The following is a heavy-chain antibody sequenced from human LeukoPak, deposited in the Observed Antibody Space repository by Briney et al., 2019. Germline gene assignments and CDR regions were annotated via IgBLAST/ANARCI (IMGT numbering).Heavy chain of an antibody. D-gene: IGHD4-23*01. CDR1: GYTFTSYG. CDR3: ARDYGGNARPDV. Sequence: GASVKVSCKASGYTFTSYGISWVRQAPGQGLEWMGIINPSGGSTSYAQKFQGRVTMTRDMSTSTVYMELSSLRSEDTAVYYCARDYGGNARPDVWGKGTTVTVSS. J-gene: IGHJ6*04. CDR2: INPSGGST. V-gene: IGHV1-46*01.